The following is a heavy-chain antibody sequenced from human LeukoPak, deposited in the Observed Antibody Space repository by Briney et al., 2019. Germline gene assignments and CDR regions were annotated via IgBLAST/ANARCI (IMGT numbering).Heavy chain of an antibody. V-gene: IGHV3-48*03. J-gene: IGHJ1*01. CDR3: AREGDDRQAEYFHH. D-gene: IGHD3-16*01. CDR1: GFTFSSYE. CDR2: ISSSGSTI. Sequence: GGSLRLSCAASGFTFSSYEMNWVRQAPGKGLEWVSYISSSGSTIYYADSVKGRFTISRDNAKNSLYLELHSLRAEDTAVYYCAREGDDRQAEYFHHWGQGTLVTVSS.